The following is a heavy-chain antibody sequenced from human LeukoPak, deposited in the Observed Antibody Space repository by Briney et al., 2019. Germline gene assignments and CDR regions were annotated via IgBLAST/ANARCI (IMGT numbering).Heavy chain of an antibody. Sequence: ASVKVSCKASGGTFSSYTISWVRQALGQGLEWMGRIIPILGIANYAQKFQGRVTITADKSTSTAYIELSSLRSEDTAVHYCARGSSSGSTFDIWGQGTMVTVSS. CDR3: ARGSSSGSTFDI. D-gene: IGHD1-26*01. CDR2: IIPILGIA. V-gene: IGHV1-69*02. CDR1: GGTFSSYT. J-gene: IGHJ3*02.